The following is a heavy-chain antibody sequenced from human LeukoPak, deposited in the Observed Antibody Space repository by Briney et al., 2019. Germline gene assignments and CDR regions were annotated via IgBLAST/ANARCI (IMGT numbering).Heavy chain of an antibody. J-gene: IGHJ3*02. Sequence: GGSLRLSCAASGFTFSSYAMSWVRQAPGKGLEWVSAISGSGGSTYYADSVKGRFTISRDNSKNTLYLQMNSLRAEDTAVYYCGKPSNGYTAFDIWGQGTMVTVSS. CDR3: GKPSNGYTAFDI. CDR2: ISGSGGST. CDR1: GFTFSSYA. D-gene: IGHD3-16*01. V-gene: IGHV3-23*01.